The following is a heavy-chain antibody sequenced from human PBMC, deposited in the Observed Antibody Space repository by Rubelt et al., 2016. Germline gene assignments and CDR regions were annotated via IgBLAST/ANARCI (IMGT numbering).Heavy chain of an antibody. Sequence: VRQAPGKGLEWVAVIWSDGSNKYYVDSVKGRFTISRDNSKTTLYLQMNSLGAEDTAVYYCATEGLRPSYYGMDIWGQGTTVTVSS. V-gene: IGHV3-33*01. D-gene: IGHD4-17*01. CDR3: ATEGLRPSYYGMDI. J-gene: IGHJ6*02. CDR2: IWSDGSNK.